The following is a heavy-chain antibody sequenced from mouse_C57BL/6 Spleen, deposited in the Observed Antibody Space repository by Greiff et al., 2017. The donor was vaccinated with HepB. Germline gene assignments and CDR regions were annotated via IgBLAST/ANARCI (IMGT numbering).Heavy chain of an antibody. CDR2: INPSSGYT. D-gene: IGHD1-1*01. CDR3: ARNGITTVVATDFDY. CDR1: GYTFTSYW. J-gene: IGHJ2*01. Sequence: VQGVESGAELAKPGASVKLSCKASGYTFTSYWMHWVKQRPGQGLEWIGYINPSSGYTKYNQKFKDKATLTADKSSSTAYMQLSSLTYEDSAVYYCARNGITTVVATDFDYWGQGTTLTVSS. V-gene: IGHV1-7*01.